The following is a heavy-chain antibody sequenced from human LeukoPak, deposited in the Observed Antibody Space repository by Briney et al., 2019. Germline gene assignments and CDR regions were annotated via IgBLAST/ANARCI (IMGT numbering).Heavy chain of an antibody. D-gene: IGHD2-15*01. Sequence: SETLSLTCAVSGGSISSSNWWSWVRQPPGKGLEWIGEIYYSGSTNYNPSLKSRVTISVDKSKNQFSLKLSSVTAADTAVYYCARVFHRAATLRLLIWFDPWGQGTLVTVSS. CDR3: ARVFHRAATLRLLIWFDP. CDR1: GGSISSSNW. CDR2: IYYSGST. J-gene: IGHJ5*02. V-gene: IGHV4-4*02.